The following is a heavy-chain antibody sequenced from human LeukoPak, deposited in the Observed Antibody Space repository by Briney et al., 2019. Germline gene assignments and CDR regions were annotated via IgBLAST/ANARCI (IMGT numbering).Heavy chain of an antibody. D-gene: IGHD2-21*02. CDR1: GFTLNNYW. Sequence: PGGSLRLSCAASGFTLNNYWMSWVRQAPGKGLEWLANIKEDGSRKYYVDSVKGRFTISRDNAKKSLFLQMNSLRAEDTGVYYCARDGVTSSVDYWGQGPLVTVSS. J-gene: IGHJ4*02. CDR3: ARDGVTSSVDY. V-gene: IGHV3-7*01. CDR2: IKEDGSRK.